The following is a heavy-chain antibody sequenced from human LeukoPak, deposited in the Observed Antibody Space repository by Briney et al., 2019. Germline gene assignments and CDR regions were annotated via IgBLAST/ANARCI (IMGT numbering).Heavy chain of an antibody. Sequence: PSETLSLTCTVSGGSISSGDYYWGWIRQPPGKGLEWIGSIYYSGSTYYNPSLKSRVTISVDTSKNQFSLKLSSVTAADTAVYYCARGGRIAAAPGAFDIWGQGTMVTVSS. CDR3: ARGGRIAAAPGAFDI. CDR1: GGSISSGDYY. D-gene: IGHD6-13*01. J-gene: IGHJ3*02. CDR2: IYYSGST. V-gene: IGHV4-39*07.